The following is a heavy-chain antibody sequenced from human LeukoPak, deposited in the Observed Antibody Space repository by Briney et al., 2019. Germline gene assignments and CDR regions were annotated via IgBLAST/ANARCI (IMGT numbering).Heavy chain of an antibody. D-gene: IGHD3-3*01. CDR3: AKTLRSGPNI. CDR2: IRYDGSNK. J-gene: IGHJ3*02. V-gene: IGHV3-30*02. Sequence: GGSLRLSCVASGFTFSGYGMHWVRQAPGKGLEWVAFIRYDGSNKYYADSVKGRFTISRDNSKNTLYLQMNSLRAEDTAVYYCAKTLRSGPNIWGQGTMVTVSS. CDR1: GFTFSGYG.